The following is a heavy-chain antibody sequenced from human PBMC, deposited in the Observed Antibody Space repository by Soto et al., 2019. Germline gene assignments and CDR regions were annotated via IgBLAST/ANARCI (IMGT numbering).Heavy chain of an antibody. CDR2: IYYSGST. CDR1: GGSISSGVYY. CDR3: ARGGRLRELRSFDY. D-gene: IGHD1-26*01. Sequence: LXLICTVSGGSISSGVYYWSWIRQHPGKGLEWIGYIYYSGSTYYNPSLNSRVTISVDTSKNQFSLKLSSVTAADTAVYYCARGGRLRELRSFDYWGQGTLVTVS. J-gene: IGHJ4*02. V-gene: IGHV4-31*03.